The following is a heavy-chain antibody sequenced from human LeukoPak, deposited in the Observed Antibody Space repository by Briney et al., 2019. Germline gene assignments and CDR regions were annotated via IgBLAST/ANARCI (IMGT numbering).Heavy chain of an antibody. CDR1: GYTFTGYY. D-gene: IGHD3-3*02. CDR2: IIPIFGTA. V-gene: IGHV1-69*05. Sequence: SVKVSCKASGYTFTGYYMHWVRQAPGQGLEWMGGIIPIFGTANYAQKFQGRVTITTDESTSTAYMELSSLRSEDTAVYYCAREGLLFSDFDYWGQGTLVTVSS. J-gene: IGHJ4*02. CDR3: AREGLLFSDFDY.